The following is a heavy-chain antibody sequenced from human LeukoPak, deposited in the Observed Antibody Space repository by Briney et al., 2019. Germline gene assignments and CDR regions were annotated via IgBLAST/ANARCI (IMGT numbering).Heavy chain of an antibody. CDR3: AREAKVGGALQY. Sequence: GGSLRLSCAASGFTFSDYWMHWVRQAPGKGLVWVSRINTDGSFTRYADSVQGRFTISRGTAKNTLFPQMNSLRAEDTAVYYCAREAKVGGALQYWGQGILVTVSS. D-gene: IGHD1-26*01. CDR1: GFTFSDYW. V-gene: IGHV3-74*01. J-gene: IGHJ4*02. CDR2: INTDGSFT.